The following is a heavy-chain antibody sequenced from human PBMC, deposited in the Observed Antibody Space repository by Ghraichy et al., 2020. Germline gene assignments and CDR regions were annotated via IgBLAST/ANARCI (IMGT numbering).Heavy chain of an antibody. V-gene: IGHV4-34*01. J-gene: IGHJ5*02. Sequence: SQTLSLTCAVYGGSFSGYYWSWIRQPPGKGLEWIGEINHSGSTNYNPSLKSRVTISVDTSKNQFSLKLSSVTAADTAVYYCARVMTTVVTPDWFDPWGQGTLVTVSS. CDR1: GGSFSGYY. D-gene: IGHD4-23*01. CDR3: ARVMTTVVTPDWFDP. CDR2: INHSGST.